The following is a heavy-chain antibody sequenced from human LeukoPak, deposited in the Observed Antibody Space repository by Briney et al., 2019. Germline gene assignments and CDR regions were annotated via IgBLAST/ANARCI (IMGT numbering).Heavy chain of an antibody. J-gene: IGHJ2*01. V-gene: IGHV4-59*08. D-gene: IGHD6-25*01. CDR3: ARQGGGFWYFDL. CDR2: IYYSGST. CDR1: GGSISSYY. Sequence: KPSETLSLTCTVSGGSISSYYWSWIRQPPGKGLEWIGYIYYSGSTNYKPSLKSRVTISVDTSKNQFSLKLSSVTAADTAVYYCARQGGGFWYFDLWGRGTLVTVSS.